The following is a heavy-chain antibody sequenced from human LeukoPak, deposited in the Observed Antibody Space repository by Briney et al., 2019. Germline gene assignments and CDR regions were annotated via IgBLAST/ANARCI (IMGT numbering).Heavy chain of an antibody. V-gene: IGHV1-18*01. CDR1: GYTFTSYG. Sequence: ASVKVSCKASGYTFTSYGISWVRQAPGQGLEWMGWISAYNGNTNYAQKLQGRVTMTTDTSTSTAYMELSRLRSDDTAVYYCARDRLRDDSSGYYYGLYYYYMDVWGKGTTVTAAS. CDR2: ISAYNGNT. D-gene: IGHD3-22*01. CDR3: ARDRLRDDSSGYYYGLYYYYMDV. J-gene: IGHJ6*03.